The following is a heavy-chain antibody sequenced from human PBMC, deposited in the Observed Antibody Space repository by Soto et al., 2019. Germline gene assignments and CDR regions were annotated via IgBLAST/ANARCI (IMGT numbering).Heavy chain of an antibody. D-gene: IGHD3-10*01. CDR1: GYTFTSYD. CDR2: MNPNSGNT. Sequence: QVQLVQSGAEVKKPGASVKVSCKASGYTFTSYDINWVRQATGQGLEWMGWMNPNSGNTGYAQKFQGRVTMTRNTSISTAYMELSSLRSYDTAVYYGARCGSGSYYYDYYYMDVWGKGTTVTVSS. CDR3: ARCGSGSYYYDYYYMDV. V-gene: IGHV1-8*01. J-gene: IGHJ6*03.